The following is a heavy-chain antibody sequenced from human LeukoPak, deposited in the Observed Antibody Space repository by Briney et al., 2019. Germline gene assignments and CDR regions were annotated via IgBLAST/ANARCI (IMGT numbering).Heavy chain of an antibody. CDR3: ARDRLSLGAFDI. CDR2: IYHSGST. V-gene: IGHV4-38-2*02. J-gene: IGHJ3*02. CDR1: GYSISSGYY. D-gene: IGHD7-27*01. Sequence: PSETLSLTCTVSGYSISSGYYWGWIRQPPGKGLEWIGSIYHSGSTYYNPSLKSRVTISVDTSKNQFSLKLSSVTAADTAVYYCARDRLSLGAFDIWGQGTMVTVSS.